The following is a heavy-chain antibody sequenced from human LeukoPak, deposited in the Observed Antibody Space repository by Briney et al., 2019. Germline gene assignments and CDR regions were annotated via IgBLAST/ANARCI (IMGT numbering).Heavy chain of an antibody. Sequence: ASVKVSCKASGYTFTGYGISWVRQAPGQGLEWMGWISAYNGNTNYAQKLQGRVTMTTDTSTSTAYMELRSLRSDDTAVYYCARDLPSSYCSSTSCYIYYYYGMDVWGQGTTVTVSS. CDR1: GYTFTGYG. D-gene: IGHD2-2*02. J-gene: IGHJ6*02. CDR3: ARDLPSSYCSSTSCYIYYYYGMDV. CDR2: ISAYNGNT. V-gene: IGHV1-18*01.